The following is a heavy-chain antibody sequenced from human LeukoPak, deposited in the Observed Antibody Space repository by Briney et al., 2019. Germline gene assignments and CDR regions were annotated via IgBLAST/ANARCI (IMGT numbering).Heavy chain of an antibody. D-gene: IGHD4-11*01. CDR1: GFTFSSYS. V-gene: IGHV3-48*01. J-gene: IGHJ4*02. Sequence: GGSLRLSCAASGFTFSSYSMNWVRQAPGKGLERVSYISSSSSTMYYADSVKGRFTISRDNAKNSLYLQMNSLRAEDTAVYYCARVGVSTYSFDYWGQGTLVTVSS. CDR2: ISSSSSTM. CDR3: ARVGVSTYSFDY.